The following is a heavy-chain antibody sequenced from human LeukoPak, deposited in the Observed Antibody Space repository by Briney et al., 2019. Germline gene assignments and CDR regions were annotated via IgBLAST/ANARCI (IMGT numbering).Heavy chain of an antibody. J-gene: IGHJ6*03. CDR1: GGSFSGYY. Sequence: SETLSLTCAVYGGSFSGYYWSWIRQPPGKGLEWIGEINHSGSTNYNPSLKSRVTISVDTSKNQFSLKLSSVTAADTAVYYCARTTEGYCRSTSCYGFHYYYYMDVWGKGTTVTISS. V-gene: IGHV4-34*01. D-gene: IGHD2-2*01. CDR2: INHSGST. CDR3: ARTTEGYCRSTSCYGFHYYYYMDV.